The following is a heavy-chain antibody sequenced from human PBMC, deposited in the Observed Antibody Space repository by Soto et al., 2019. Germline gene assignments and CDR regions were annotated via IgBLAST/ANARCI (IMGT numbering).Heavy chain of an antibody. CDR1: GFTFSSYA. Sequence: EVQLVESGGDLVQPGGSLRVSCAASGFTFSSYAMHWVRQAPGKGLEYVSAITSHGGSTYYANSVKGRFTISRDNSKNTLYLQRGSLRPEDMVVYYCVRRRDSSGYDYWGQGTLVTVSS. CDR3: VRRRDSSGYDY. V-gene: IGHV3-64*01. J-gene: IGHJ4*02. CDR2: ITSHGGST. D-gene: IGHD3-22*01.